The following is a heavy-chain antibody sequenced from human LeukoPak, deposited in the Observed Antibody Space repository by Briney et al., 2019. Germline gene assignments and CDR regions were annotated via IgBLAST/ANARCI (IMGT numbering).Heavy chain of an antibody. D-gene: IGHD6-19*01. V-gene: IGHV4-59*11. CDR3: ARSGATSGWSYFFDI. CDR1: DDSINRHH. CDR2: IYKSGFT. Sequence: PSETLSLTCTVSDDSINRHHWNWLRQSPGKGLEWIGYIYKSGFTNYNLSLKNRVTMSLDTSKNRVSLKLTSVTAADTAVYYCARSGATSGWSYFFDIWGQGTLVTVSS. J-gene: IGHJ4*02.